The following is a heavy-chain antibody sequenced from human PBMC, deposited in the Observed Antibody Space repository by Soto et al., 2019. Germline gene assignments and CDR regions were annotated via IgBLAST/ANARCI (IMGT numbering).Heavy chain of an antibody. CDR3: ARHNYGSGSTYFDY. V-gene: IGHV4-4*02. Sequence: SETLSLTCAVSGGSISSSNWWSWVRQPPGKGLEWIGYIYYSGSTNYNPSLKSRVTISVDMSKNQFSLKLNSMTAADTAVYYCARHNYGSGSTYFDYWGQGTLVTVSS. J-gene: IGHJ4*02. D-gene: IGHD3-10*01. CDR1: GGSISSSNW. CDR2: IYYSGST.